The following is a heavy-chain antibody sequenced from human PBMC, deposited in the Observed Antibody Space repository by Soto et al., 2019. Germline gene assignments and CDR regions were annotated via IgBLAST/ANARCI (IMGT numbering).Heavy chain of an antibody. CDR1: GYTFTGYY. D-gene: IGHD3-22*01. Sequence: GASVKVSCKASGYTFTGYYMHWVRQAPGQGLEWMGWINPNSGGTNYAQKFQGWVTMTRDTSISTAYMELSRLRSDDTAVYYCARGDYHDSSGPFSDAFDIWGQGTMVTV. CDR3: ARGDYHDSSGPFSDAFDI. V-gene: IGHV1-2*04. J-gene: IGHJ3*02. CDR2: INPNSGGT.